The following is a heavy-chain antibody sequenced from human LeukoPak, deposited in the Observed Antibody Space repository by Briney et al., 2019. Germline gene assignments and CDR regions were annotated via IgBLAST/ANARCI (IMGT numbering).Heavy chain of an antibody. CDR2: IYYSGST. J-gene: IGHJ6*02. Sequence: SETLSLTCTVSGGSISSYYWSWIRQPPEKGLEWIGYIYYSGSTNYNPSLKSRVTISVDTSKNQFSLKLSSVTAADTAVYYCASGRQQLAHYGMDVWGQGTTVTVSS. D-gene: IGHD6-13*01. V-gene: IGHV4-59*01. CDR1: GGSISSYY. CDR3: ASGRQQLAHYGMDV.